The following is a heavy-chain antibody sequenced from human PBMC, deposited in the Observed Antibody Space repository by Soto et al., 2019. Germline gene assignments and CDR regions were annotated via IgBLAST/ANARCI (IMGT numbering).Heavy chain of an antibody. CDR3: ARVTGYCGGDCYLSDYGMDV. CDR2: ISYDGSNK. V-gene: IGHV3-30-3*01. Sequence: GGSLRLSCAASGFTFSSYAMHWVRQAPGKGLEWVAVISYDGSNKYYADSGKGRLTISRDNSKNTLYLQMKSLRAEDTAVYYCARVTGYCGGDCYLSDYGMDVWGQGTTVTVSS. J-gene: IGHJ6*02. D-gene: IGHD2-21*02. CDR1: GFTFSSYA.